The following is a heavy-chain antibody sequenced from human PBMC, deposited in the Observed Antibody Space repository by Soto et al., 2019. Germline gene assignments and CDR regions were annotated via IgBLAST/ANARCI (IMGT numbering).Heavy chain of an antibody. J-gene: IGHJ5*01. V-gene: IGHV3-21*01. CDR1: GFSFSSYT. CDR2: ITNGGTHT. Sequence: GGSLRLSCAASGFSFSSYTMNWVRQAPGKGLQWVSSITNGGTHTYSADSVKGRFTISRGNDKNSLYLQMNNLRAEDTAIYFCARAHEVAWFDSWGLGTLVTVSS. D-gene: IGHD2-15*01. CDR3: ARAHEVAWFDS.